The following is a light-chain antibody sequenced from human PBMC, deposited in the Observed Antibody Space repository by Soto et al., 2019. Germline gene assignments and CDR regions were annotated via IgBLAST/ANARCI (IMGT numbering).Light chain of an antibody. CDR3: AAWDDSLNGYV. Sequence: QSVLTQPPSAYGTPGQRVTISCSGSSSNIGSNSVNWYQQLPGTAPKLLIYSNDRRPSGVPDRFSGSKSGTSASLAISGLQSDDEADYYCAAWDDSLNGYVFGTGTKVTVL. CDR2: SND. CDR1: SSNIGSNS. V-gene: IGLV1-44*01. J-gene: IGLJ1*01.